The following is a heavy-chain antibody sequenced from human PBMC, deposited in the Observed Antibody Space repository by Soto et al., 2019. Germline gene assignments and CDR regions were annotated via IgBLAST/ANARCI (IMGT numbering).Heavy chain of an antibody. V-gene: IGHV4-30-4*01. D-gene: IGHD1-26*01. Sequence: SETLSLTCTVSIGFLSSGDFYWSWIRQPPGKGLEWIGYIYHRGSTFYNPSLKRRLSISVDTSKNQFSLDLSSVTAADTAVYYCARALGGLWDLDFWGPGTLVTVSS. CDR3: ARALGGLWDLDF. J-gene: IGHJ4*02. CDR1: IGFLSSGDFY. CDR2: IYHRGST.